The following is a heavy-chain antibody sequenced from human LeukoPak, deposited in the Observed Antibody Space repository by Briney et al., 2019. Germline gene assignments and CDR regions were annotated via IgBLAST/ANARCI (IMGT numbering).Heavy chain of an antibody. Sequence: PGGSLRLSCAASGFTFSSYAMSWVRQAPGKGLEWVSAIPGSGDSTNYADSVKGRFTISRDNSKNTLYLQMNSLRAEDTAVYYCAKHLTMIVVVISNIDYWGQGTLVTVSS. CDR1: GFTFSSYA. CDR3: AKHLTMIVVVISNIDY. J-gene: IGHJ4*02. V-gene: IGHV3-23*01. CDR2: IPGSGDST. D-gene: IGHD3-22*01.